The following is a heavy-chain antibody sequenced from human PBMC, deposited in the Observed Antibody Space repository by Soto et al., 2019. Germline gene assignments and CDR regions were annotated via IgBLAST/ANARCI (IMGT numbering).Heavy chain of an antibody. CDR2: PDPEDGAI. CDR3: ATLIYSGYAKYYFAF. D-gene: IGHD5-12*01. J-gene: IGHJ4*02. CDR1: GYTLTELS. V-gene: IGHV1-24*01. Sequence: ASVKVSCKVSGYTLTELSIHWVRQAPGKGLEWMGGPDPEDGAIVYAQKFQGRISMTEDTSTDTAQMELSSLRSEDTAVYYCATLIYSGYAKYYFAFWGQGTLVTVSS.